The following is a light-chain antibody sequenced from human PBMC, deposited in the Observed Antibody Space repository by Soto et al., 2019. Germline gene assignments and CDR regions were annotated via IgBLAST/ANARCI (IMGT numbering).Light chain of an antibody. J-gene: IGLJ2*01. CDR3: SSYTNTNSYNL. V-gene: IGLV2-14*01. CDR2: EVH. CDR1: ISDIGGYNY. Sequence: QSALTQPASVSGTPGQSITISCTGSISDIGGYNYVSWYQQFPGKAPRLIIFEVHDRPSGVSDRFSASKSGNTASLTISGLQAEDEADYYCSSYTNTNSYNLFGGGTKLTVL.